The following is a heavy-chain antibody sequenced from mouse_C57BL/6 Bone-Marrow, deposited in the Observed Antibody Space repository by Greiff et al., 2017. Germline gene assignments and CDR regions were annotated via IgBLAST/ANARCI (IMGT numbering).Heavy chain of an antibody. CDR2: ILPGSGST. V-gene: IGHV1-9*01. CDR3: ARGRLRRGAWFAY. Sequence: QVQLQQSGAELMKPGASVKLSCKATGYTFTGYCIEWVKQRPGHGLEWIGEILPGSGSTNYNEKFNGKATFTADTSSNTAYLQLSSLTTEDSAIYYCARGRLRRGAWFAYWGQGTLVTVSA. CDR1: GYTFTGYC. J-gene: IGHJ3*01. D-gene: IGHD2-4*01.